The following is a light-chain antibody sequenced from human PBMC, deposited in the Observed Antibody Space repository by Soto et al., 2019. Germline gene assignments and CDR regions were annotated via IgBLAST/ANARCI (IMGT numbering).Light chain of an antibody. Sequence: THLHSPSVSLVQAAIIRRRCKNCGIYSVHWYHQRSGQAPVLVVDDGSDRPSGIPERFSRCNSGNTATLTIGRVEAADEADYYCQVWDNNGGHNYVFGPGTKVTVL. CDR3: QVWDNNGGHNYV. CDR2: DGS. V-gene: IGLV3-21*02. J-gene: IGLJ1*01. CDR1: NCGIYS.